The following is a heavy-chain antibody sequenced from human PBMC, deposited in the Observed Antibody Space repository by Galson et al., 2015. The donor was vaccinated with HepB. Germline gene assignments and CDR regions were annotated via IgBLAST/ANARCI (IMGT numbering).Heavy chain of an antibody. CDR2: IDPSDSYT. J-gene: IGHJ3*01. Sequence: QSGAEVKKPGESVRISCKGSGYSFSSYWISWVRQMPGEGLEWMGRIDPSDSYTNYSPSFQGHVTISTDKSVSAAYLQWSSLKASDTAMYFCARFDSSKDIFDLWGQGTMVTVS. CDR3: ARFDSSKDIFDL. V-gene: IGHV5-10-1*01. D-gene: IGHD3-22*01. CDR1: GYSFSSYW.